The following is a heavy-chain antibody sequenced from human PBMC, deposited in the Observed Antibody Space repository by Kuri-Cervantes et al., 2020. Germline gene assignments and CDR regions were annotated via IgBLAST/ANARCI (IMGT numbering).Heavy chain of an antibody. CDR2: IWYDGSNK. Sequence: GGSLRLSCAASGFTFSSYGMHWVRQAPGKGLEWVAVIWYDGSNKYYADSVKGRFTISRDNSKNTLYLQMNSLRAEDTAVYYCAKDPNGDYVGAFDDWGQGTLVTVSS. D-gene: IGHD4-17*01. J-gene: IGHJ4*02. CDR3: AKDPNGDYVGAFDD. V-gene: IGHV3-33*06. CDR1: GFTFSSYG.